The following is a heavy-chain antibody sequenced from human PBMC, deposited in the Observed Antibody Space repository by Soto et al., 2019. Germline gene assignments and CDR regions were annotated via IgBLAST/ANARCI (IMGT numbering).Heavy chain of an antibody. J-gene: IGHJ4*02. D-gene: IGHD6-13*01. CDR3: AREIAAAGTGYFDY. CDR1: GFTFSSYA. V-gene: IGHV3-30-3*01. CDR2: ISYDGSNK. Sequence: QVQLVESGGGVVQPGRSLRLSCAASGFTFSSYAMHWVRQAPGKGLGWVAVISYDGSNKYYADSVKGRFTISRDNSKNTLYLQMNSLRAEDTAVYYCAREIAAAGTGYFDYWGQGTLVTVST.